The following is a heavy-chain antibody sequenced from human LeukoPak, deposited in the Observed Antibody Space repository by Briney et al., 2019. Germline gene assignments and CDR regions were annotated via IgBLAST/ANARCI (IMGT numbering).Heavy chain of an antibody. CDR1: GYTFTSYD. CDR2: MNTNSGNT. J-gene: IGHJ4*02. V-gene: IGHV1-8*01. Sequence: ASVKVSCKASGYTFTSYDINWVRQATGQGLEWMGWMNTNSGNTGYAQKFQGRVTMTRNTSISTAYMELSSLRSEDKAVYYCAGGVAVAGQYYFDYWGQGTLVTVSS. CDR3: AGGVAVAGQYYFDY. D-gene: IGHD6-19*01.